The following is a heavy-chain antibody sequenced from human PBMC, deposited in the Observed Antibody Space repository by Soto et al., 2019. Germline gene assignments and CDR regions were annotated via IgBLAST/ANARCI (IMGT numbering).Heavy chain of an antibody. J-gene: IGHJ4*02. Sequence: GGSLRLSCAASGFTFSSYWMHWVRQAPGKGLVWVSRIKGDGRETNYADSVKGRFTISRDNAKNTLYLQLNSLRAEDTAVYYCLRGNSGYGDFEHWGQATRVTV. V-gene: IGHV3-74*01. CDR3: LRGNSGYGDFEH. D-gene: IGHD5-12*01. CDR1: GFTFSSYW. CDR2: IKGDGRET.